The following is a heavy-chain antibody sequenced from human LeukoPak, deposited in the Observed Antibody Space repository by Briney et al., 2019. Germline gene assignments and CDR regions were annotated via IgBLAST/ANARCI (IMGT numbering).Heavy chain of an antibody. CDR2: MNPNSGNT. D-gene: IGHD3-22*01. CDR3: ARGLHYYDSIAWGY. Sequence: ASVNVSCKASGYTFTSYDINWVRQATGQGLEWMGWMNPNSGNTGYAQKFQGRVTMTRNTSISTAYMELSSLRSEDTAVYYCARGLHYYDSIAWGYWGQGTLVTVSS. V-gene: IGHV1-8*01. CDR1: GYTFTSYD. J-gene: IGHJ4*02.